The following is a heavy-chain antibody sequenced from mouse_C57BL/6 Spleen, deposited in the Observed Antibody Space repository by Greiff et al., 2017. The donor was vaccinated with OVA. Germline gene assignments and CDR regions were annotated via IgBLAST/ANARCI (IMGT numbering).Heavy chain of an antibody. CDR2: IHPNSGST. J-gene: IGHJ2*01. CDR3: ARPRGNYEYYFDY. V-gene: IGHV1-64*01. Sequence: QVQLQQPGAELVKPGASVKLSCKASGYTFTSYWMHWVKQRPGQGLEWIGMIHPNSGSTNYNEKFKSKATLTVDKSSSTAYMQLSSLTSEDSAVYYCARPRGNYEYYFDYWGQGTTLTVSS. CDR1: GYTFTSYW. D-gene: IGHD2-1*01.